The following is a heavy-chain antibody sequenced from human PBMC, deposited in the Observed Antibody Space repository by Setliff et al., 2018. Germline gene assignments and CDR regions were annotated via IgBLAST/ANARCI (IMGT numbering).Heavy chain of an antibody. Sequence: ASVKVSCKASGYTFTSYAMHWVRQAPGQRLEWMGWINAGNGNTKYSQKFQGRVTITRDTSASTAYMELSSLRSEDTAVYYCARDKLWLMGYYYYYYMDVWGKATTVTVSS. CDR3: ARDKLWLMGYYYYYYMDV. CDR1: GYTFTSYA. V-gene: IGHV1-3*01. D-gene: IGHD5-18*01. CDR2: INAGNGNT. J-gene: IGHJ6*03.